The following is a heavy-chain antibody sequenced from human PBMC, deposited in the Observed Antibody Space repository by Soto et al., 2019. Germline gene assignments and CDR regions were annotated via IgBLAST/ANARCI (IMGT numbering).Heavy chain of an antibody. Sequence: PSETLSLTCTVSGSSISSYYWSWIRQPPGKGLEWIGYIYYSGSTNYNPSLKSRVTISVDTSKNQFSLKLSSVTAADTAVYYCARGDYDSYFDYWGQGTLVTVSS. CDR2: IYYSGST. CDR3: ARGDYDSYFDY. D-gene: IGHD3-22*01. J-gene: IGHJ4*02. CDR1: GSSISSYY. V-gene: IGHV4-59*01.